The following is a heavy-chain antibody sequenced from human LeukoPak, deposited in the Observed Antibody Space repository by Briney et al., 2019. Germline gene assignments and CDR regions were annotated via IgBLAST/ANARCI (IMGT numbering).Heavy chain of an antibody. J-gene: IGHJ6*02. CDR2: ISYDGSNK. CDR1: GFTFSSYG. Sequence: PGGSLRLSCAASGFTFSSYGMHWVRQAPGKGLEWVAVISYDGSNKYYADSVKGRFTISRDNSKNTLYLQMNSLRAEDTAVYYCAKVIVDTAMDYYYYYGMDVWGQGTTVTVSS. CDR3: AKVIVDTAMDYYYYYGMDV. V-gene: IGHV3-30*18. D-gene: IGHD5-18*01.